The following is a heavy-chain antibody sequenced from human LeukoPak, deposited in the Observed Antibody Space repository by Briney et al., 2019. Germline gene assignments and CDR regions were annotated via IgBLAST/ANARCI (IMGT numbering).Heavy chain of an antibody. CDR1: GGSFSGYY. Sequence: SETLSLTCAVYGGSFSGYYWSWIRQPPGKGLEWIGEIDHSGSTNYNPSLKSRVTISVDTSKNQFSLRVTSVTAADTAVYYCARALIGSSTSYQFFDYWSQGTLVTVSS. CDR3: ARALIGSSTSYQFFDY. CDR2: IDHSGST. J-gene: IGHJ4*02. D-gene: IGHD2-2*01. V-gene: IGHV4-34*01.